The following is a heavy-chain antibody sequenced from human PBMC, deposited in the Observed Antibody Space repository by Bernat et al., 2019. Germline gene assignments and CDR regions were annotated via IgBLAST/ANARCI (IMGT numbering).Heavy chain of an antibody. Sequence: EVQLVESGGGLVQPGGSLRLSCAASGFTFSSYEMNWVRQAPGKGLEWVSYISSSGSTIYYADSVKGRFTISRDNSKNSLYLQMNSLRAEDTAVYYCGMADKRYYFDYWGQGTLVTVSS. D-gene: IGHD2-8*01. CDR2: ISSSGSTI. CDR1: GFTFSSYE. V-gene: IGHV3-48*03. J-gene: IGHJ4*02. CDR3: GMADKRYYFDY.